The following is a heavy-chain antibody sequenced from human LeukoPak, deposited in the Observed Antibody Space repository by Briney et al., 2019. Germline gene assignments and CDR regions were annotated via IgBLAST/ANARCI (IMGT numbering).Heavy chain of an antibody. Sequence: GESLKISCKGSGYSLTSYWIGWVRQMPGKGLEWMGIIYPGDSDTRYSPSFQGQVTVSADKSISTAYLQWSSLKASDTAMYYCASQASLAAPDYWGQGTLVTVSS. D-gene: IGHD6-25*01. V-gene: IGHV5-51*01. J-gene: IGHJ4*02. CDR3: ASQASLAAPDY. CDR2: IYPGDSDT. CDR1: GYSLTSYW.